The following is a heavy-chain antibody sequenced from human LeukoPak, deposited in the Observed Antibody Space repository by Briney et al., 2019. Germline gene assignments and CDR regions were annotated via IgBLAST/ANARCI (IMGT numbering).Heavy chain of an antibody. CDR1: GGTFSSYA. CDR3: ARLNYYYDSSGYYSDYYYYGMDV. V-gene: IGHV1-69*01. Sequence: GASVKVSCKASGGTFSSYAISWVRQAPGQGLEWMGGIFPIFGTANYAQKFQGRVTITADESTSTAYMELSSLRSEDTAVYYCARLNYYYDSSGYYSDYYYYGMDVWGQGTTVTVSS. CDR2: IFPIFGTA. J-gene: IGHJ6*02. D-gene: IGHD3-22*01.